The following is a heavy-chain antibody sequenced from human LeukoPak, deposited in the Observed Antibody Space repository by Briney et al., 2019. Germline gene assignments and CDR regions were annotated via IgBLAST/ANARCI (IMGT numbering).Heavy chain of an antibody. CDR2: IYHSGST. D-gene: IGHD3-10*01. Sequence: SETLSLTCAVSGGSISSGGYSWSWIRQPPGKGLEWIGYIYHSGSTYYNPSLKSRVTISVDTSKNQFSLKVSSVTAADTAVYYCARRGGSGRSFDYWGQGTLVTVSS. J-gene: IGHJ4*02. CDR3: ARRGGSGRSFDY. CDR1: GGSISSGGYS. V-gene: IGHV4-30-2*02.